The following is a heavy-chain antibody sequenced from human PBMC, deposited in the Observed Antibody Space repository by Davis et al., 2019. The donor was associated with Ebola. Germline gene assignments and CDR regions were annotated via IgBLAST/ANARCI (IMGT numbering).Heavy chain of an antibody. Sequence: SSLNISCTASGSTFTSYWISSVRPAPGQGPEWIAGFIPIFGTANYAQKFQGRVTITADKSTSTAYMELSRLRSEETAVDYCAREYGDYGFDPWGQGTLVTVS. V-gene: IGHV1-69*06. CDR1: GSTFTSYW. CDR2: FIPIFGTA. CDR3: AREYGDYGFDP. J-gene: IGHJ5*02. D-gene: IGHD4-17*01.